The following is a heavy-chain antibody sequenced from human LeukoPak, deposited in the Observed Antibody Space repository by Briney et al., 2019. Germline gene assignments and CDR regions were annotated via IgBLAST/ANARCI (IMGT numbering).Heavy chain of an antibody. CDR1: GFTFSSYV. J-gene: IGHJ2*01. CDR3: AKEGVRFDYSNAAPYWYFDL. D-gene: IGHD4-11*01. V-gene: IGHV3-30-3*01. Sequence: GGSLRLSCAASGFTFSSYVMYWVRQAPGKGLEWVAVISYDGSNKYYADSVKGRFTISRDNSKNTLYLQMNSLRAEDTAVYYCAKEGVRFDYSNAAPYWYFDLWGRGTLVTVSS. CDR2: ISYDGSNK.